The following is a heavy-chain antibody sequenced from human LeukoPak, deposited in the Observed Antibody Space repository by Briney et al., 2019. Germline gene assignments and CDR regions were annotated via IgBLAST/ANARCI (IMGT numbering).Heavy chain of an antibody. CDR1: GGTFSSYA. V-gene: IGHV1-69*05. Sequence: ASVKVSCKASGGTFSSYAISLVRQAPGQGLEWMGGIIPIFGTANYAQKFQGRVTITTDESTSTAYMELSSPRSEDTAVYYCARTYYYDSSGYWGSWYFDLWGRGTLVTVSS. CDR2: IIPIFGTA. D-gene: IGHD3-22*01. J-gene: IGHJ2*01. CDR3: ARTYYYDSSGYWGSWYFDL.